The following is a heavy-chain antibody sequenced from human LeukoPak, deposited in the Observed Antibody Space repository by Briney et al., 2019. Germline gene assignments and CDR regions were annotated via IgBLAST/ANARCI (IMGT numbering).Heavy chain of an antibody. V-gene: IGHV4-61*02. CDR2: IYTSGST. CDR1: GGSISSGSYY. Sequence: SETLSLTCTVSGGSISSGSYYWSWIRQPAGKGLEWIGRIYTSGSTNYNPSLKSRVTISVDTSKNQFSLKLSSVTAADTAVYYCARSQNWFDPWGQGTLVTVSS. CDR3: ARSQNWFDP. J-gene: IGHJ5*02.